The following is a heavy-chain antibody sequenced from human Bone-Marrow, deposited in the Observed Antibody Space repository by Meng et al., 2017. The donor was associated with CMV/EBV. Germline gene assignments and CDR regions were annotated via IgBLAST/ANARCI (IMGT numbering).Heavy chain of an antibody. J-gene: IGHJ4*02. Sequence: GESLKISCTASGFILSGSTVHWVRQASGKGLDWVGRMRNKAGNYATAYSASVRGTFTSSRDDSTNTPYLQMNSLKTDDTALYYCTRWVSGAAANFDFWGQGTQVTVSS. V-gene: IGHV3-73*01. CDR2: MRNKAGNYAT. CDR3: TRWVSGAAANFDF. CDR1: GFILSGST. D-gene: IGHD6-25*01.